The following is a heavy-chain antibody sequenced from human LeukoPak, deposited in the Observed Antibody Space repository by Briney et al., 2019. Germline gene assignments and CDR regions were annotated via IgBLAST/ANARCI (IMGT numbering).Heavy chain of an antibody. CDR3: ARLYGSGSYKNY. V-gene: IGHV3-30*03. CDR1: GFTFSSYG. CDR2: ISYDGSNK. D-gene: IGHD3-10*01. J-gene: IGHJ4*02. Sequence: GSLLLSCASSGFTFSSYGMHWVRQAPGKGLEGVAVISYDGSNKYYAGSVKGRFTISRDNSKNTLYLQMNSLRAEDTAVYYCARLYGSGSYKNYWGQGTLVTVSS.